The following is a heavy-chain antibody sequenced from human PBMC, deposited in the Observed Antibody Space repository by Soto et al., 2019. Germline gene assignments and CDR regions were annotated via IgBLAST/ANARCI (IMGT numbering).Heavy chain of an antibody. D-gene: IGHD6-13*01. J-gene: IGHJ4*02. Sequence: PGGSLRLSCGACRFIFRNYGLGWVRQAPGKGLEWVSDFRGGGSVTNYADSLKGRFTISRDNSNNTLSLQMASMRAEDTAVYYCAKGGVAAARGYFDHWGQGTPVTVSS. CDR2: FRGGGSVT. V-gene: IGHV3-23*01. CDR3: AKGGVAAARGYFDH. CDR1: RFIFRNYG.